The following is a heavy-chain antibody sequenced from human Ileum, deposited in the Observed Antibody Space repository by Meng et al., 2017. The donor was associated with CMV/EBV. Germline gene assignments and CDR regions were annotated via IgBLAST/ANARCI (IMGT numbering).Heavy chain of an antibody. CDR1: QFTFSAYW. J-gene: IGHJ4*02. Sequence: SQFTFSAYWIHWFRQPPGERLFWLTRIHGPSSTTTSADSVKGRFAISRDNAKTTLYLLMHSLRAEDTAVYYCAGGGVSATYAAFNYWGQGTLVTVSS. D-gene: IGHD3-16*01. CDR2: IHGPSSTT. CDR3: AGGGVSATYAAFNY. V-gene: IGHV3-74*03.